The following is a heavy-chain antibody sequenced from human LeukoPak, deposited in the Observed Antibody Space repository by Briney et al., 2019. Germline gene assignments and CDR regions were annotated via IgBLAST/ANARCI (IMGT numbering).Heavy chain of an antibody. V-gene: IGHV1-8*02. CDR2: MNPVSGNA. D-gene: IGHD6-13*01. CDR3: ARAPMGAAALY. Sequence: GASVKVSCEASGYTFTSYGISWVRQAPGQGLEWMGWMNPVSGNAGSAQKFQGRVALTRDTSISTAYMELSSLRSDDTAFYYCARAPMGAAALYWGQGTLVTVSS. J-gene: IGHJ4*02. CDR1: GYTFTSYG.